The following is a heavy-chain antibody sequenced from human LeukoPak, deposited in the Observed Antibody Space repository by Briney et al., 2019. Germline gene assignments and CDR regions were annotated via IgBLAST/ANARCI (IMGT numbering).Heavy chain of an antibody. J-gene: IGHJ3*02. V-gene: IGHV4-4*07. D-gene: IGHD2-2*01. Sequence: ASETLSLTCTVSGGSISSYYWSWIRQPAGKGLEWIGRIYTSGSTNYNPSLKSRVTMSVDTSQTQFSLKLSSVTAADTAVYYCARWMEDCSSTSCYDAFDIWGQGTMVTVSS. CDR2: IYTSGST. CDR3: ARWMEDCSSTSCYDAFDI. CDR1: GGSISSYY.